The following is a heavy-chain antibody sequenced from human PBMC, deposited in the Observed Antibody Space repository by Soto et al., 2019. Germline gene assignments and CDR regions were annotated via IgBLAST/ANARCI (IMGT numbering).Heavy chain of an antibody. D-gene: IGHD3-22*01. V-gene: IGHV3-53*04. J-gene: IGHJ6*02. CDR1: GFTVSSNY. CDR3: ARDPCYDSSGYLAPNGMDV. Sequence: GSLRLSCAASGFTVSSNYMSWVRQAPGKGLEWVSVIYSDGSTYYADSVKGRFTISRHNSKNTLYLQMNSLRAEDTAVYYCARDPCYDSSGYLAPNGMDVWGQGTTVTVSS. CDR2: IYSDGST.